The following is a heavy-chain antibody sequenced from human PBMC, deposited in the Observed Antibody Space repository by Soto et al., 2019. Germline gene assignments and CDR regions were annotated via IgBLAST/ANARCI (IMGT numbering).Heavy chain of an antibody. CDR2: ISGSGGST. CDR1: GFTFSSYA. V-gene: IGHV3-23*01. D-gene: IGHD3-22*01. CDR3: AKVRVYDSSGYYLMNYFDY. J-gene: IGHJ4*02. Sequence: TGGSLRLSXAASGFTFSSYAMSWVRQAPGKGLEWVSAISGSGGSTYYADSVKGRFTISRDNSKNTLYLQMNSLRAEDTAVYYCAKVRVYDSSGYYLMNYFDYWGQGTLVTVPS.